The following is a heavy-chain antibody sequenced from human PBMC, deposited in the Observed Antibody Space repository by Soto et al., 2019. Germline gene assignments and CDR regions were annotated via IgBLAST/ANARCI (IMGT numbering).Heavy chain of an antibody. Sequence: AETLSVTCAFSGGSFSVYYWSWIGQPPGKGVEWIGQMNHSGSTNYNPSLKSRVTISVDTSKNHFSLNLSSVTAADTAVYYCARARRIVLMVYAIYYYYGMDVWGQGTTVTGSS. D-gene: IGHD2-8*01. CDR1: GGSFSVYY. J-gene: IGHJ6*01. V-gene: IGHV4-34*01. CDR3: ARARRIVLMVYAIYYYYGMDV. CDR2: MNHSGST.